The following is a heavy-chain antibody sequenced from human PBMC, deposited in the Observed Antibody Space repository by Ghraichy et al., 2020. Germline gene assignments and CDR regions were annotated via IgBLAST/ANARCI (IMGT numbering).Heavy chain of an antibody. J-gene: IGHJ4*02. V-gene: IGHV4-59*01. CDR2: IYYSGST. CDR1: GGSISSYY. Sequence: SETLSLTCTVSGGSISSYYWSWIRQPPGKGLEWIGYIYYSGSTNYNPSLKSRVTISVDTSKNQFSLKLSSVTAADTAVYYCARKRIAAAGNGFDYWGQGTLVTVSS. D-gene: IGHD6-13*01. CDR3: ARKRIAAAGNGFDY.